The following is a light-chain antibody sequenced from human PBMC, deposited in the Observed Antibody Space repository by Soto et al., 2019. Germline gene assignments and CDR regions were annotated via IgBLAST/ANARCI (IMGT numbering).Light chain of an antibody. CDR3: QQYITYPLT. Sequence: DIQMTQSPSTLSASVGDRVTITCRAGQSIDSWLAWYQQKPGKAPKFLIYKTSSLESGVPSRFGGSGYGTEFNLTISSLQPDDFATYFCQQYITYPLTFGGGTKVDIK. CDR2: KTS. J-gene: IGKJ4*01. V-gene: IGKV1-5*03. CDR1: QSIDSW.